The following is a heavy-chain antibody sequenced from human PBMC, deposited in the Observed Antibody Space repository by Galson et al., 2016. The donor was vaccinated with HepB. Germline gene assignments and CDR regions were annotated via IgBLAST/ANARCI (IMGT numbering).Heavy chain of an antibody. V-gene: IGHV3-21*01. J-gene: IGHJ4*02. CDR2: ITSSSSYI. D-gene: IGHD6-6*01. CDR3: ASLWQLGY. CDR1: GFSFSFYS. Sequence: SLRLSCAASGFSFSFYSMNWVRQAPGKGLEWVSSITSSSSYIYYADSVKGRFTISRDNAKSSVYLQMNSLRAEDTAVYYCASLWQLGYWGQGILVTVAS.